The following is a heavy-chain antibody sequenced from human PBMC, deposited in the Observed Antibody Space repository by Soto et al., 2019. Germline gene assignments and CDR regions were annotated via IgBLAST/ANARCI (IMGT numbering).Heavy chain of an antibody. D-gene: IGHD4-17*01. J-gene: IGHJ6*02. CDR1: GFTFSSYG. CDR2: ISYDGSNK. CDR3: AKDPEDTVTSGYYYYYGMDV. V-gene: IGHV3-30*18. Sequence: QVQLVESGGGVVQPGRSLRLSCAASGFTFSSYGMHWVRQAPGKGLEWVAVISYDGSNKYYADSVKGRFTISRDNSKNTRYLQMNSLKAEDTAVYYCAKDPEDTVTSGYYYYYGMDVWGQGTTVTVSS.